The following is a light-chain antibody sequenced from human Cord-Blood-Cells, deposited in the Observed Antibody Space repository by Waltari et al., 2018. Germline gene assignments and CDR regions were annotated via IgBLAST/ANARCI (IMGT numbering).Light chain of an antibody. J-gene: IGKJ3*01. Sequence: DIVMTQPPDSLAVSLGVRATINCKSSQSVLYSSNNENYLAWYQQKPGQPPKLLIYWASTRESGVPDRFSGSGSQTDFTLTISSLQAEDVAVYYCQQYYSTPFTFGPGTKVDIK. CDR3: QQYYSTPFT. V-gene: IGKV4-1*01. CDR2: WAS. CDR1: QSVLYSSNNENY.